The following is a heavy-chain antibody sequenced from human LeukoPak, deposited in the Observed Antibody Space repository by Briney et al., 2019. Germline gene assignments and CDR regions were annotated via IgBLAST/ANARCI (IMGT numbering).Heavy chain of an antibody. V-gene: IGHV5-51*01. J-gene: IGHJ3*02. D-gene: IGHD2-15*01. CDR1: GYDFTNKW. CDR2: IYPGDSDT. Sequence: GESLKISCKASGYDFTNKWIAWVRQMPGKGLEWMGIIYPGDSDTKYSPSFQGQVTISADKSISTAYLQWSSLKASDTAMYYCARLSQLLLKGYEDAFDIWGQGTMVTVSS. CDR3: ARLSQLLLKGYEDAFDI.